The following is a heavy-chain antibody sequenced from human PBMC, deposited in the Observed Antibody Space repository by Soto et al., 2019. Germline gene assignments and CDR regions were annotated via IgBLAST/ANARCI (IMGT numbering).Heavy chain of an antibody. CDR1: GGSISSSNW. CDR2: IYHSGST. CDR3: ARGGPSYYYDSSGYFDY. Sequence: QVQLQESGPGLVKPSGTLSLTCAVSGGSISSSNWWSWVRQPPGKGLEWIGEIYHSGSTNYNPSLKSRVTISVDKSKNQFSLKLSSVTAADTAVYYCARGGPSYYYDSSGYFDYWGQGTLVTVSS. D-gene: IGHD3-22*01. J-gene: IGHJ4*02. V-gene: IGHV4-4*02.